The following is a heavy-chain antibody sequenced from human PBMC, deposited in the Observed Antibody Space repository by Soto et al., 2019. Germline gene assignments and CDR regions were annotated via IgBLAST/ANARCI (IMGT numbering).Heavy chain of an antibody. J-gene: IGHJ4*02. CDR2: IYPSDSDI. V-gene: IGHV5-51*01. D-gene: IGHD2-15*01. Sequence: LKISCKGSGYTFTSYWIGWVRQMPGEGLEWMGVIYPSDSDIRYSPSFQGKVTISADKSITTAYLQWSSLKAADTAMYYCVRSGTSSGRFSDYWGQGTLVTVSS. CDR1: GYTFTSYW. CDR3: VRSGTSSGRFSDY.